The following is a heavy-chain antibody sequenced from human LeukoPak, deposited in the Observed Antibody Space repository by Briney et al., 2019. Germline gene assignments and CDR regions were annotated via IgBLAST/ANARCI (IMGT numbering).Heavy chain of an antibody. CDR3: AKGCNYGSWRVDY. D-gene: IGHD3-10*01. J-gene: IGHJ4*02. CDR2: INAGNDNT. V-gene: IGHV1-3*01. CDR1: GYTFSTST. Sequence: GASVKVSCKASGYTFSTSTMHWVRQVPGQRLEWMGCINAGNDNTKFSERFQGRVTITRDTSASTVYMELSSLSSEDTAVYYCAKGCNYGSWRVDYWGQGTLVTVSS.